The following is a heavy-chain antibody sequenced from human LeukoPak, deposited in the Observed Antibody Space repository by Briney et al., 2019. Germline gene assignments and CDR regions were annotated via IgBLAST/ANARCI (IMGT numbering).Heavy chain of an antibody. CDR1: GFTFSSYA. Sequence: PGGSLRLSCAASGFTFSSYAMSWVRQAPGKGLEWVSAISGSGGSTYYADSVKGRFTISRDNSKNTLYLQMNGLRAEDTAVYYCAKDLLRRSIGYFDYWGQGTLVTVSS. V-gene: IGHV3-23*01. D-gene: IGHD2-15*01. CDR3: AKDLLRRSIGYFDY. J-gene: IGHJ4*02. CDR2: ISGSGGST.